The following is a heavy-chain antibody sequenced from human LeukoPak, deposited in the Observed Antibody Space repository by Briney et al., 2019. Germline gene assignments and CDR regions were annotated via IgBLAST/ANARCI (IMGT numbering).Heavy chain of an antibody. CDR3: AKDYADSSGWYRAFDI. D-gene: IGHD6-19*01. Sequence: GGSLKHSFQPSGFTFRSYAMGGFGPAPGKGLDWVSAISGSGGSTYYADSVKGRFTISRDNSKNTLYLQMNSLRAEDTAVYYCAKDYADSSGWYRAFDIWGQGTMVTVSS. V-gene: IGHV3-23*01. CDR1: GFTFRSYA. J-gene: IGHJ3*02. CDR2: ISGSGGST.